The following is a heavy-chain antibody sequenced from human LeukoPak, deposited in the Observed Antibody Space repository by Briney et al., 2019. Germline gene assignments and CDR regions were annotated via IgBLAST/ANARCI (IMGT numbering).Heavy chain of an antibody. V-gene: IGHV3-23*01. CDR2: IRDIGGST. D-gene: IGHD3-10*01. Sequence: PGGSLRLSCAASGFTFSTYAMNWVRPAAGKGLEWDSTIRDIGGSTYYADSVKGRFTISRDSSKNTLYLQMNSLRAEDTAVYYCAKDYYASGSYPTAWGQGTLVTVSS. CDR3: AKDYYASGSYPTA. J-gene: IGHJ5*02. CDR1: GFTFSTYA.